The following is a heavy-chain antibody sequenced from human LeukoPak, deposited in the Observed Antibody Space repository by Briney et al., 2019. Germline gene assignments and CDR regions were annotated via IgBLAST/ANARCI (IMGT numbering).Heavy chain of an antibody. CDR2: FDPEDGET. J-gene: IGHJ4*02. D-gene: IGHD4-17*01. CDR3: ATGFGRYIGDYGPLDY. Sequence: ASVKVSCKVSGYTLTELSMHWVRQAPGKGLEWMGGFDPEDGETIYAQKFQGRVTMTEDTSTDTAYMELSSLRSEDTAVYYCATGFGRYIGDYGPLDYWGQGTLVTVSS. V-gene: IGHV1-24*01. CDR1: GYTLTELS.